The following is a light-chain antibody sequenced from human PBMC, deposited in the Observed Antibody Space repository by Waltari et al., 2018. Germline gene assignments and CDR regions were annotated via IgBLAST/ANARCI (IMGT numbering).Light chain of an antibody. CDR1: QGISRY. CDR2: DAS. J-gene: IGKJ5*01. CDR3: QQYDNLPIT. V-gene: IGKV1-33*01. Sequence: DIQMTQSPSSLSASVGDRLTITCQASQGISRYLNWYQQKPGKAPKLLIYDASNLETGVPSRFSGSGSGTHFSFNISSLQPEDIATYYCQQYDNLPITFGQGTRLKIK.